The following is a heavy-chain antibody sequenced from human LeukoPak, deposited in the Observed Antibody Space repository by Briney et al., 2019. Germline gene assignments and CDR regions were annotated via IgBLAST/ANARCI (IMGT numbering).Heavy chain of an antibody. CDR1: GFTFITYG. Sequence: GGSLRLSCAASGFTFITYGMHWVRQAPGKGLEWVAVISYDGSNKYYARSVKGRFTISRDDSKDTLYLQMNSLRPEDTAVYYCAKIVLWFGDLDAFDVWGQGTMVTVSS. V-gene: IGHV3-30*18. D-gene: IGHD3-10*01. CDR3: AKIVLWFGDLDAFDV. CDR2: ISYDGSNK. J-gene: IGHJ3*01.